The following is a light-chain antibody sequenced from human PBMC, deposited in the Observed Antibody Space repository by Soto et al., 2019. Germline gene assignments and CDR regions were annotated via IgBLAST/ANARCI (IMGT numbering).Light chain of an antibody. CDR2: GAS. Sequence: EAVLTQSPATLSVSPGERATLFCRASQSVATNLAWYQQRPCQAPRLLLYGASKRAIGLTARFSGSGSGTEFTLTITRQQSEDFVDYYCQQYNHWPQTFGQGTKVEIK. CDR1: QSVATN. J-gene: IGKJ1*01. CDR3: QQYNHWPQT. V-gene: IGKV3-15*01.